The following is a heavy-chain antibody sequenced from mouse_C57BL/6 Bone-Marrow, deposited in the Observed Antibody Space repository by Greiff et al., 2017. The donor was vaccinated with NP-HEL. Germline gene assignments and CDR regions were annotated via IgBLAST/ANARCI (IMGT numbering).Heavy chain of an antibody. CDR1: GYTFTSYW. D-gene: IGHD2-3*01. V-gene: IGHV1-61*01. CDR2: IYPSDSET. CDR3: ARGGWVLPPYWYFGV. J-gene: IGHJ1*03. Sequence: QVQLQQPGAELVRPGSSVKLSCKASGYTFTSYWMDWVKQRPGQGLEWIGNIYPSDSETHYNQKFKDKATLTVDKSSSTAYMQLSSLTSEDSAVYYCARGGWVLPPYWYFGVWGTGTTVTVSS.